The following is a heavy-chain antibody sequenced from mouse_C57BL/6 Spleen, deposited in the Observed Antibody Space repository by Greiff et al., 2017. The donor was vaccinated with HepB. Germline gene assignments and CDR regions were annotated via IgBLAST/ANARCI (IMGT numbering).Heavy chain of an antibody. CDR3: ARHYGSSYGYFDV. Sequence: EVQLQESGPELVKPGDSVKISCKASGYSFTGYFMNWVMQSHGKSLEWIGRANPYNGDTFYNQKFKGKATLTVDKSSSTAHMELRSLTSEDSAVYYCARHYGSSYGYFDVWGTGTTVTVSS. CDR2: ANPYNGDT. CDR1: GYSFTGYF. J-gene: IGHJ1*03. D-gene: IGHD1-1*01. V-gene: IGHV1-20*01.